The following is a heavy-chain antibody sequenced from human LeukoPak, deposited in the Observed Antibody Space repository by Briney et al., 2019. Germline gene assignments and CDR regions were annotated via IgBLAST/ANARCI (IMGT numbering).Heavy chain of an antibody. D-gene: IGHD5-18*01. CDR2: ISSDSDTI. Sequence: GGSLRLSCAASGFTFSRYSMNWVRQAPGKGLEWLSYISSDSDTIYYVDSVKGRFTISRDNAKNRLYVQMNSLRADDTAVYYCATGSGLWSPDYWGQGTLVTVSS. V-gene: IGHV3-48*04. CDR3: ATGSGLWSPDY. CDR1: GFTFSRYS. J-gene: IGHJ4*02.